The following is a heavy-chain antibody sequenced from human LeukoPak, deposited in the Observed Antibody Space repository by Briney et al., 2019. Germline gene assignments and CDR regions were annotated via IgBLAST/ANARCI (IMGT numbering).Heavy chain of an antibody. Sequence: PSETLSLTCTVSGGSFTSSSFYWGWIRQPPGKGLEWIGSMYYSGSTYYNPSLKSRVTISVDTSKNQFSLKLSSVIATDTAVYYCARVPGGGTAANWGQGTMVTASS. CDR1: GGSFTSSSFY. CDR2: MYYSGST. J-gene: IGHJ3*01. CDR3: ARVPGGGTAAN. D-gene: IGHD1-7*01. V-gene: IGHV4-39*01.